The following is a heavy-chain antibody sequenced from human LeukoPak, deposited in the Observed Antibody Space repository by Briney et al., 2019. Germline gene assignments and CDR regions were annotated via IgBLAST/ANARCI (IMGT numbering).Heavy chain of an antibody. CDR1: GFTFSSYA. V-gene: IGHV3-23*01. D-gene: IGHD1-26*01. CDR2: IRDSGSST. J-gene: IGHJ4*02. CDR3: AKYGPQDSGSSHFDY. Sequence: GGSLRLSCAASGFTFSSYAMSWVRQAPGKGLEWVSAIRDSGSSTHYADSVKGRFTTSRDNSRNTLFLQMNSLRAEDTAIYYCAKYGPQDSGSSHFDYWGQGALVTVSS.